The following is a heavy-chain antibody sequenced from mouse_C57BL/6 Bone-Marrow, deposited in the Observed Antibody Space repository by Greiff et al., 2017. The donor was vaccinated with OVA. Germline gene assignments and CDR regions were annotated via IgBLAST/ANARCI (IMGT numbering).Heavy chain of an antibody. D-gene: IGHD4-1*01. CDR1: GYTFTSYG. Sequence: QFQLQQSGAELARPGASVKLSCKASGYTFTSYGISWVKQRTGQGLEWIGEIYPRSGNTYYNEKFKGKATLTADKSSSTAYMELRSLTSEDSAVYFCALNWDKGMDYWGQGTSVTVSS. CDR2: IYPRSGNT. CDR3: ALNWDKGMDY. J-gene: IGHJ4*01. V-gene: IGHV1-81*01.